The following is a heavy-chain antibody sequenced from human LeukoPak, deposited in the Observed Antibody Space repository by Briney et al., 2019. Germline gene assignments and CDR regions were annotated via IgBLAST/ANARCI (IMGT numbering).Heavy chain of an antibody. CDR2: IHYSGST. J-gene: IGHJ3*02. V-gene: IGHV4-59*01. CDR1: GGSISPYY. D-gene: IGHD6-13*01. CDR3: ARGGRSSWGDAFDI. Sequence: PSETLSLSCAVSGGSISPYYWSWIRQTPGKGLEWIGYIHYSGSTRNNPSLKRRVTMSVDTSKNQLSLKLSSVTAADTALYYCARGGRSSWGDAFDIWGLGTMVTVSS.